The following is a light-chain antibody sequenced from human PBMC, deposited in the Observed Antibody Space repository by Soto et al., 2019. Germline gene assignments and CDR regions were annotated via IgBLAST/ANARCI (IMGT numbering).Light chain of an antibody. CDR3: QAYDSSLSGSVV. Sequence: QSVLTQPPSVSGAPGQRVTVSCTGSGSNIGAGYNVHWYQQLPGTAPKLLIYGNRNRPSGVPDRFSGSKSGTSASLAITGLQAEDEADYYCQAYDSSLSGSVVFGGGTTLTVL. CDR2: GNR. V-gene: IGLV1-40*01. J-gene: IGLJ2*01. CDR1: GSNIGAGYN.